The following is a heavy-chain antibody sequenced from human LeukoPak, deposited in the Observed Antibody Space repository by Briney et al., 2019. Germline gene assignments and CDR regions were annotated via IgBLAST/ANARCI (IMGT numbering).Heavy chain of an antibody. Sequence: GGSLRLSCAASGFTVSSNYMSWVRQAPGKGLEWVSVIYSGGGTYYADSVKGRFTISRDNSKNTLYLQINSLRAEDTAVYYCARAPPDKRYYYYYYMDVWGKGTTVTVSS. CDR3: ARAPPDKRYYYYYYMDV. D-gene: IGHD5-24*01. CDR2: IYSGGGT. V-gene: IGHV3-53*01. J-gene: IGHJ6*03. CDR1: GFTVSSNY.